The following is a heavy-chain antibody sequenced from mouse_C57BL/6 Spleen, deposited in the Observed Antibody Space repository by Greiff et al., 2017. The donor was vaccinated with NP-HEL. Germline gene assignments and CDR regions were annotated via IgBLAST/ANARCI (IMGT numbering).Heavy chain of an antibody. CDR2: IYPGNSDT. Sequence: VQLQQSGTVLARPGASVKMSCKTSGYTFTSYWMHWVKQRPGQGLEWIGAIYPGNSDTSYNQKFKGKAKLTAVTSASTAYMELSSLTNEDSAVYYCTKGDSSGYFDYWGQGTTLTVSS. J-gene: IGHJ2*01. CDR1: GYTFTSYW. D-gene: IGHD3-2*02. CDR3: TKGDSSGYFDY. V-gene: IGHV1-5*01.